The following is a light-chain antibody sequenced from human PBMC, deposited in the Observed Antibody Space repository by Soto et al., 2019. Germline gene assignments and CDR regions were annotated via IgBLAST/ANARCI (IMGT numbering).Light chain of an antibody. J-gene: IGLJ1*01. V-gene: IGLV2-14*01. CDR3: FSHRGGDSHV. Sequence: SVLAQPASVSGSPGQSITISCTGTSSDVGAYNYVSWYQQYPGKAPKLMIYGVTNRPSGVSNRFSGSKTGNTASLTISGLQAEDEADYYYFSHRGGDSHVFGTGTKVTVL. CDR1: SSDVGAYNY. CDR2: GVT.